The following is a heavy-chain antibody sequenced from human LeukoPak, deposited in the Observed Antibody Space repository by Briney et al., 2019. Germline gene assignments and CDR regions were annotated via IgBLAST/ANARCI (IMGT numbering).Heavy chain of an antibody. CDR1: GYTFTSYY. V-gene: IGHV1-46*01. D-gene: IGHD2-21*02. CDR3: ARGTWDNCGGDCYGAFDI. J-gene: IGHJ3*02. Sequence: ASVKVSCKASGYTFTSYYMHWVRQAPGQGLEWMGIINPSGGSTSYAQKFQGRVTMTRDTSTSTVYMELSSLRSEDTAVYYCARGTWDNCGGDCYGAFDIWGQGTMVTVSS. CDR2: INPSGGST.